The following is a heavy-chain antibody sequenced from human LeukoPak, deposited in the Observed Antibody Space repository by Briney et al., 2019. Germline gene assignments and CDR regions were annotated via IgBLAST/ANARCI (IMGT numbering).Heavy chain of an antibody. CDR1: GYTFTCYY. V-gene: IGHV1-2*02. Sequence: ASVKVSCKASGYTFTCYYMHWVRQAPGQGLEWMGWINPNSGGTNYAQKFQGRVTMTRDTSISTAYMELSRLRSDDTAVYYCARPAPAASGFVDYWGQGTLVTVSS. CDR3: ARPAPAASGFVDY. CDR2: INPNSGGT. D-gene: IGHD2-2*01. J-gene: IGHJ4*02.